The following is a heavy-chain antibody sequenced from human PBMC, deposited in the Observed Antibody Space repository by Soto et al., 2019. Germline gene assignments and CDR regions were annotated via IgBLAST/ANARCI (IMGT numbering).Heavy chain of an antibody. V-gene: IGHV1-69*12. CDR2: IIPIFGTA. Sequence: QVQLVQSGAEVKKPGSSVTVSKASGGTFSSYTISWVRQAPGQGLEWMGGIIPIFGTANYAQKFQGRVTITADESTSTAYMELSSLRSEDTAVYYCARGNHRWLQLWYFDLWGRGTLVTVSS. CDR3: ARGNHRWLQLWYFDL. CDR1: GGTFSSYT. D-gene: IGHD5-12*01. J-gene: IGHJ2*01.